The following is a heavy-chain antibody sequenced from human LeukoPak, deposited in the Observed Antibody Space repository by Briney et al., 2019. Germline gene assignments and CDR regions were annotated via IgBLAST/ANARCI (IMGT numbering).Heavy chain of an antibody. CDR1: GGTFSSYA. CDR2: IIPMFDTA. J-gene: IGHJ4*02. Sequence: VASVKVSCKASGGTFSSYAISWVRQAPGQGLEWMGGIIPMFDTANYVEKFQGRVTITADESTSTAYMELSSLRSEDTAVYYCARGEVPPHYFDYWGQGTLVTVSS. V-gene: IGHV1-69*13. CDR3: ARGEVPPHYFDY.